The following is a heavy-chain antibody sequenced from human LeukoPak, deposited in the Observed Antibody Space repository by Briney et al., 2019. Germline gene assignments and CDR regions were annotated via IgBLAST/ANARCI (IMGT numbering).Heavy chain of an antibody. V-gene: IGHV3-49*04. CDR1: GFTFGDYA. Sequence: GGSLRLSCTASGFTFGDYAMSWVRQAPGKGLEWVGFIRSKAYGGTTEYAASVKGRFTISRDDSKSIAYLQMNSLKTEDTAVYYCTRGATEIDYWGQGTLVTVSS. CDR2: IRSKAYGGTT. D-gene: IGHD5-24*01. J-gene: IGHJ4*02. CDR3: TRGATEIDY.